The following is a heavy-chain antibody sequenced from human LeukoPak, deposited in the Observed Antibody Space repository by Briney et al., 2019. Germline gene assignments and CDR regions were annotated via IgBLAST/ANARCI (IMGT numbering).Heavy chain of an antibody. Sequence: ASVKVSCKASGYTFTSYGISWVRQAPGQGLEWMGWISAYNGNTNYAQKLQGRVTMTTDTSTSTAYMELRSLRSDDTAVYYCVRDSTNWNYASGWFDPWGQGTLVTVSS. D-gene: IGHD1-7*01. CDR2: ISAYNGNT. V-gene: IGHV1-18*01. CDR3: VRDSTNWNYASGWFDP. J-gene: IGHJ5*02. CDR1: GYTFTSYG.